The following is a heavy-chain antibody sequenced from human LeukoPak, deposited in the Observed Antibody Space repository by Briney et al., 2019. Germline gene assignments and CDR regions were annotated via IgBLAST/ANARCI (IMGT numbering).Heavy chain of an antibody. CDR1: GFTFSSYA. V-gene: IGHV3-23*01. D-gene: IGHD5-18*01. CDR2: ISGSGVST. J-gene: IGHJ4*02. Sequence: PGGSLRLSCAASGFTFSSYAMSWVRQAPGKGLEWVSDISGSGVSTYYADSVEGRFTISRDNSKNTLYLQMNSLRVEDTAVYYCAKESGYYHVSPFDYWGQGTLVIVSS. CDR3: AKESGYYHVSPFDY.